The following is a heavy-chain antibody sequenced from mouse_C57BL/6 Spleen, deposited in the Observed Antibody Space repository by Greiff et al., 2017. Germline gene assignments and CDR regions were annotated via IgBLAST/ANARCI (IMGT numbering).Heavy chain of an antibody. Sequence: VQLQQPGAELVKPGASVKLSCKASGYTFTSYWMQWVKQRPGQGLEWIGEIDPSDSYTNYNQKFKGKATLTVDTSSSTAYMQLSSLTSEDSAVYYCARWGQLPYWGQGTLVTVSA. V-gene: IGHV1-50*01. CDR2: IDPSDSYT. J-gene: IGHJ3*01. CDR3: ARWGQLPY. D-gene: IGHD3-3*01. CDR1: GYTFTSYW.